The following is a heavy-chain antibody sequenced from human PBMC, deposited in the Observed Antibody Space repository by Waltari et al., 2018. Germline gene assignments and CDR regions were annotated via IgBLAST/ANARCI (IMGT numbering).Heavy chain of an antibody. J-gene: IGHJ1*01. CDR3: VRGRITQIMTPWDF. CDR1: GFNFSHYA. CDR2: ISGSATYI. D-gene: IGHD1-20*01. Sequence: EVQLVESGGGLVKPGGSMRLSCAASGFNFSHYAMTWVRQAPGKGLEWVSFISGSATYIYYRDSVKGRFTISRDNAKKLLYLRMNGLRVEDTATYYCVRGRITQIMTPWDFWGQGTLVTVSS. V-gene: IGHV3-21*01.